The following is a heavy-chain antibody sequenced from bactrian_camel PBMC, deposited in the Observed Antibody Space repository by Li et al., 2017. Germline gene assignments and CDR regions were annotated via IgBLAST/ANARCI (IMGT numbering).Heavy chain of an antibody. CDR1: GGTFRRYV. CDR3: AAGGRYSSVSWWTEYEYNY. CDR2: IDRSGSST. Sequence: VQLVESGGGLVRPGGSLRLSCVVSGGTFRRYVMDWVRKAPGKGLEWISGIDRSGSSTDYADSVKGRFTISRDNAKNTLYLQMVDLKPEDTAMYFCAAGGRYSSVSWWTEYEYNYWGQGTQVTVS. V-gene: IGHV3S40*01. D-gene: IGHD7*01. J-gene: IGHJ4*01.